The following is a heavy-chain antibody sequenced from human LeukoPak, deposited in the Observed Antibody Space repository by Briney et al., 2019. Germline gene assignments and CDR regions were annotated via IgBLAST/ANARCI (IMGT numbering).Heavy chain of an antibody. D-gene: IGHD2/OR15-2a*01. V-gene: IGHV3-23*01. Sequence: AGSLRLSCAASGFTFSSYAMSWVRQAPGKGLEWVSAISDSGGSTYYADSVKGRFTISRDNSKNTSYLQMNSLRAEDKAVYYCAKMGHRCKKWPFDYWGQGTLVTVSS. CDR1: GFTFSSYA. J-gene: IGHJ4*02. CDR3: AKMGHRCKKWPFDY. CDR2: ISDSGGST.